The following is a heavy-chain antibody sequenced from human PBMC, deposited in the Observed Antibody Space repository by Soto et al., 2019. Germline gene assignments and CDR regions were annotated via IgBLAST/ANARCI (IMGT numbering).Heavy chain of an antibody. CDR3: ATASMVRGSLDY. J-gene: IGHJ4*02. CDR1: GYTFTSYY. D-gene: IGHD3-10*01. Sequence: ASVKVSCKASGYTFTSYYMHWVRQAPGKGLEWMGIFNPNGGGTSYAQKLQGRVTMTEDTSTDTAYMELSSLRSEDTAVYYCATASMVRGSLDYWGQGTLVTVSS. CDR2: FNPNGGGT. V-gene: IGHV1-46*01.